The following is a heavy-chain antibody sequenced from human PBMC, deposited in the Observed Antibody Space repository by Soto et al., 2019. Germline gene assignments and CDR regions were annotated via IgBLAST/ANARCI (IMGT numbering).Heavy chain of an antibody. J-gene: IGHJ5*02. Sequence: ETLSLTCTVSGGSISSYYWSWIRQPPGKGLEWIGYIYYSGSTNYNPSLKSRVTISVDTSKNQFSLKLSSVTAADTAVYYCARDGSSSWYGWFDPWGQGTLVTVSS. CDR2: IYYSGST. D-gene: IGHD6-13*01. CDR1: GGSISSYY. CDR3: ARDGSSSWYGWFDP. V-gene: IGHV4-59*01.